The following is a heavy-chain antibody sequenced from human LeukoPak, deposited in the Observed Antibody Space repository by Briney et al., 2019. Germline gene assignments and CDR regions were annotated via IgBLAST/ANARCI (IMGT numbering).Heavy chain of an antibody. CDR1: GFTFSSYA. CDR3: ARQQQLGFDY. J-gene: IGHJ4*02. D-gene: IGHD6-13*01. V-gene: IGHV3-48*04. Sequence: GGSLRLSCAASGFTFSSYAMSWVRQAPGKGLEWVSYISSSGSTIYYADSVKGRFTISRDNAKNSLYLQMNSLRAEDTAVYYCARQQQLGFDYWGQGTLVTVSS. CDR2: ISSSGSTI.